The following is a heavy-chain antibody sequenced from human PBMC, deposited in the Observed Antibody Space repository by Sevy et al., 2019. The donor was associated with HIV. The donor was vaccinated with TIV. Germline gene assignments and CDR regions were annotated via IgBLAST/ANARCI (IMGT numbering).Heavy chain of an antibody. D-gene: IGHD6-19*01. CDR2: ISWNNSRI. J-gene: IGHJ5*02. CDR1: GFTFDDYA. Sequence: GGSLRLSCAASGFTFDDYAMHWVRQVPGKGLEWVSGISWNNSRIGYADSVKGRFTISRDNAKNSLYLQMNSLRAEDTAFYYCAKGGVAGLGDSWGQGTLVTVSS. V-gene: IGHV3-9*01. CDR3: AKGGVAGLGDS.